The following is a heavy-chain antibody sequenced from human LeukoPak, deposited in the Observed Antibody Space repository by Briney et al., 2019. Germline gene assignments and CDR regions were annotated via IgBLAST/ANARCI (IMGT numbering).Heavy chain of an antibody. CDR1: GYTFTGYY. CDR2: INPNSGGT. CDR3: ARDRGADTELVNWFDP. J-gene: IGHJ5*02. D-gene: IGHD3-16*01. Sequence: ASVKVSCKASGYTFTGYYMHWVRQAPGQGLEWMGWINPNSGGTNYAQKFQGRVTMTRDTSISTAYMELSRLRSDDTAVYYCARDRGADTELVNWFDPWGQGTLVTVSS. V-gene: IGHV1-2*02.